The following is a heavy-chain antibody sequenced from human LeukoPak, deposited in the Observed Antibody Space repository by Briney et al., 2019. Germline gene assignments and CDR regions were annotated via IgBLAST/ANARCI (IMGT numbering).Heavy chain of an antibody. D-gene: IGHD5-18*01. Sequence: SETLSLTCSVSGGSISSYYWSRIRQPPGKGPEWIGYINNSGSTNYNPSVKSRVTISVDTSKKQFSLRLSSVTTADTAVYYCAKDRSPRGYSYGYFDYWGQGILVTVSS. J-gene: IGHJ4*02. V-gene: IGHV4-59*01. CDR1: GGSISSYY. CDR3: AKDRSPRGYSYGYFDY. CDR2: INNSGST.